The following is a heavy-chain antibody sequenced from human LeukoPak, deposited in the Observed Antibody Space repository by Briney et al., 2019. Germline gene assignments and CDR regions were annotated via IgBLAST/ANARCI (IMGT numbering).Heavy chain of an antibody. CDR1: GGSISSNY. CDR3: ARRGGSRDQYYFDY. D-gene: IGHD2-15*01. CDR2: IYHTGST. Sequence: SETLSLTCTVSGGSISSNYWRWIREPPGKGLEWIGYIYHTGSTNYNPSLRSRLTISVDTSKNQFSLKLRSVTAADTALYYCARRGGSRDQYYFDYWGQGTLVTVSS. V-gene: IGHV4-59*08. J-gene: IGHJ4*02.